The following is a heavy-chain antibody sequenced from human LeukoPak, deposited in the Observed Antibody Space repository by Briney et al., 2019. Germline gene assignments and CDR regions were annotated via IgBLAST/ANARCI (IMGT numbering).Heavy chain of an antibody. Sequence: SETLSLTCTVSGGSISSYYWSWIRQPAGKGLEWIGRIYTSGSTNYNPSLKSRVTMLVDTSKNQFSLKLSSVTAADTAVYYCARGPSYGSGSYYTGYFDYWGQGTLATVSS. CDR1: GGSISSYY. D-gene: IGHD3-10*01. V-gene: IGHV4-4*07. CDR2: IYTSGST. J-gene: IGHJ4*02. CDR3: ARGPSYGSGSYYTGYFDY.